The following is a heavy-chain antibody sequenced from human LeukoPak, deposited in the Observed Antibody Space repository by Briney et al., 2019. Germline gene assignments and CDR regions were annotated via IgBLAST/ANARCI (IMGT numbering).Heavy chain of an antibody. CDR3: ARGDLIDY. CDR1: GFTLSSYW. V-gene: IGHV3-7*01. D-gene: IGHD2-21*02. CDR2: IKEDGSDK. Sequence: GGSLRLSWGPSGFTLSSYWMSWLRQAPGKGLEWVANIKEDGSDKYYVDSVKGRFTISRDNAKNTLYLQMNSLRDEDTALYYCARGDLIDYWGQGTLVTVSS. J-gene: IGHJ4*02.